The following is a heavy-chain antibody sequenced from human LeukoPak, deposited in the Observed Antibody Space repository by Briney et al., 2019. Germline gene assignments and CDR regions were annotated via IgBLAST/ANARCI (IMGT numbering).Heavy chain of an antibody. CDR1: GGSISTYY. CDR3: ARHVDSTTWYNWIDP. V-gene: IGHV4-59*08. CDR2: IYYSGST. D-gene: IGHD6-13*01. J-gene: IGHJ5*02. Sequence: PSETLSLTCTVSGGSISTYYWSWIRQPPGKGLEWIGYIYYSGSTHYNPSLKSRVTISVDTIKNQLSLKLTSVTAADTAMYYCARHVDSTTWYNWIDPWGRGTLVTVSS.